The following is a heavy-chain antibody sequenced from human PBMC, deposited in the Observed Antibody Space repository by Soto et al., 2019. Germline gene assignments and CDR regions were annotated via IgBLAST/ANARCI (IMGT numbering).Heavy chain of an antibody. CDR1: GGSISSGGYY. Sequence: QVQLQESGPGLVKPSQTLSLTCTVSGGSISSGGYYWSWIRQHPGKGLEWIGYIYYSGSTYYNPSLKSRVTISVDTSKNQFSLKLSSVTAADTAVYYCARGCSGGSCYFTPLDYWGQGTLVTDSS. CDR2: IYYSGST. V-gene: IGHV4-31*03. J-gene: IGHJ4*02. D-gene: IGHD2-15*01. CDR3: ARGCSGGSCYFTPLDY.